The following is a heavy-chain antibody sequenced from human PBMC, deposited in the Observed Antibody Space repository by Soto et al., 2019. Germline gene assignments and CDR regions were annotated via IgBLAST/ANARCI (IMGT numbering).Heavy chain of an antibody. J-gene: IGHJ4*02. V-gene: IGHV4-39*01. D-gene: IGHD4-17*01. CDR3: ARRRENNYGDLFDY. CDR2: IYYSGST. CDR1: GGSISSSSYY. Sequence: PSETLSLTCTVSGGSISSSSYYWCWIRQPPGKGLEWIGSIYYSGSTYYNPSLKSRVTISVDTSKNQFSLKLSSVTAADTAVYYCARRRENNYGDLFDYWGQGTLVTVS.